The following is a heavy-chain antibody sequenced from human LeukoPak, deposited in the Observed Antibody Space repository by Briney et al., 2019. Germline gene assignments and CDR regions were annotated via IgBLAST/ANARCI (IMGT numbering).Heavy chain of an antibody. CDR3: TRGAARFYYYYFMDV. CDR1: GFIFDDYN. V-gene: IGHV3-43*01. D-gene: IGHD3-10*01. J-gene: IGHJ6*03. Sequence: GESLRLSCTASGFIFDDYNMHWVRQAPGKGLEWVSLISWDGDSTYYADSVKGRFTISRDNSKKFLYLQMNSLRTEDSALYYSTRGAARFYYYYFMDVWGKGTTVTVSS. CDR2: ISWDGDST.